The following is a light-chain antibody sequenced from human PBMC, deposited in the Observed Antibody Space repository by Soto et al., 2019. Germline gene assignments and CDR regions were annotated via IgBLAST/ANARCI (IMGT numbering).Light chain of an antibody. CDR1: SSDVGGYNF. Sequence: QSALTQPPSASGSPGQSVTISCTGTSSDVGGYNFVSWYQQLPGKAPKLLIYEVIKRPSGVPDRFSGSKSGNTASLTVSGLQAEDEADYYCNSYTSSSTLRVFGGGTKVTVL. J-gene: IGLJ3*02. CDR3: NSYTSSSTLRV. V-gene: IGLV2-8*01. CDR2: EVI.